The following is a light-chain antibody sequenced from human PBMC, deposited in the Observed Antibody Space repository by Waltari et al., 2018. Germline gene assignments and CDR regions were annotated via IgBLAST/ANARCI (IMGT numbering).Light chain of an antibody. CDR3: QQYDNLLT. CDR2: DAS. J-gene: IGKJ3*01. Sequence: DIQMTQSPSSLSASVGDRVTITCQASQEISNYLNWYQQKPGKAPKLLIYDASNLETGVPSRFSGSGSGTDFTFTISSLQPEDIATYYCQQYDNLLTFGPGTKVDIK. V-gene: IGKV1-33*01. CDR1: QEISNY.